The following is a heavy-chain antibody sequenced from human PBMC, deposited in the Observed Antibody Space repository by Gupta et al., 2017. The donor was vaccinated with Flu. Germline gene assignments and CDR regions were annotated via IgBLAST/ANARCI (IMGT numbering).Heavy chain of an antibody. J-gene: IGHJ4*02. CDR2: IYYSGST. CDR1: GGSISSSSYY. Sequence: QLQLQESGPGLVKPSETLSLTCTVSGGSISSSSYYWGWIRQPPGKGLEWIGSIYYSGSTYYNPSLKSRVTISVDTSKNQFSLKLSSVTAADTAVYYCASRRSLYCTNGVCYTGQNDYWGQGTLVTVSS. D-gene: IGHD2-8*01. CDR3: ASRRSLYCTNGVCYTGQNDY. V-gene: IGHV4-39*01.